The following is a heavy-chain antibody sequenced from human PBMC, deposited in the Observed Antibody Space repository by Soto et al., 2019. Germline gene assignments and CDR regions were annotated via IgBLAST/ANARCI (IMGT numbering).Heavy chain of an antibody. Sequence: EAQLLESGGGFVQPGGSLRLSCAASGFTFSSYAMAWVRQAPGKGLEWVSGITYIGGDTFYADSVKGRFTISRDNVRNTLYLQMNRLRVEDTAVYYCAKVSSLYGDYVPSSGLDDFWGQGTLVTVSS. CDR3: AKVSSLYGDYVPSSGLDDF. CDR2: ITYIGGDT. J-gene: IGHJ4*02. CDR1: GFTFSSYA. D-gene: IGHD4-17*01. V-gene: IGHV3-23*01.